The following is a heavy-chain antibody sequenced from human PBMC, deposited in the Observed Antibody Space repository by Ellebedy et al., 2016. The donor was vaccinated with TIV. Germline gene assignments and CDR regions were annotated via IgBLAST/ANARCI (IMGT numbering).Heavy chain of an antibody. CDR2: ISSSSSEI. D-gene: IGHD7-27*01. CDR1: GFTFSSYS. V-gene: IGHV3-21*01. CDR3: ARVQLEETGDGMDV. J-gene: IGHJ6*02. Sequence: GESLKISXAASGFTFSSYSMNWVRQAPGKGLEWVSSISSSSSEIYYADSVQGRFTISRDNAKNSLYLQMNSLRDDDTAVYYCARVQLEETGDGMDVWGPGTTVTVS.